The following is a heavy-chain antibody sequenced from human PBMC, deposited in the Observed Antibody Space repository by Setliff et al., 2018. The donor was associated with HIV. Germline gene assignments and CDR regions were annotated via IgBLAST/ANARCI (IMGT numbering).Heavy chain of an antibody. CDR1: GFTFSSYS. D-gene: IGHD6-19*01. CDR3: AMSPYSSGLFDY. CDR2: SGIST. V-gene: IGHV3-23*01. Sequence: GSLRLSCAASGFTFSSYSMNWVRQAPGKGLEWVSISGISTYYADSVKGRFTISRDNSRNMLYLQMNSLRAEDTAVYYCAMSPYSSGLFDYWGQGTLVTVSS. J-gene: IGHJ4*02.